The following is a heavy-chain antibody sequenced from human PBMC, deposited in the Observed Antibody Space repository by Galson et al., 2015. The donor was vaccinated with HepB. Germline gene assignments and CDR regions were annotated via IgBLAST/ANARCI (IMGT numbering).Heavy chain of an antibody. CDR2: THYRSKWSN. J-gene: IGHJ3*02. CDR1: GDSVSSHLFT. Sequence: CAISGDSVSSHLFTWNWIRQSPSRGLEWLGRTHYRSKWSNDYAVSVKSRITINPDTSKNRFSLQLNSVTPEDTALYYCARAKSGVFDIWGQGTMVTVSS. CDR3: ARAKSGVFDI. D-gene: IGHD2-8*01. V-gene: IGHV6-1*01.